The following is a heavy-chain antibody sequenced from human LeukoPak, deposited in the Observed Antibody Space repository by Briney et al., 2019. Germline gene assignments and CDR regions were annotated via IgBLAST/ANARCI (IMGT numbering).Heavy chain of an antibody. CDR1: GFTFRTYW. J-gene: IGHJ4*02. CDR2: INDDGSSA. Sequence: GGSLRLSCAASGFTFRTYWMHWVRQAPGKGLVWGSRINDDGSSATYADSVKGRFTISRDNAKNTLYLQMNSLRAADTAVYYCARGRVHLDTTRCYQSYFYYWGQGTLVTVSS. CDR3: ARGRVHLDTTRCYQSYFYY. D-gene: IGHD2-2*01. V-gene: IGHV3-74*01.